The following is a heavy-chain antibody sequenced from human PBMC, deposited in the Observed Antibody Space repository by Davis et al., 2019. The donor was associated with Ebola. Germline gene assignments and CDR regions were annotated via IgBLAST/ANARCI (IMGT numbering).Heavy chain of an antibody. CDR2: ISSGGTT. CDR1: GFTFSSYA. CDR3: ARESSGLDY. D-gene: IGHD5/OR15-5a*01. J-gene: IGHJ4*02. Sequence: GGSLRLSCSASGFTFSSYAMHWVRQAPGKGLEYVSAISSGGTTYYADSVKGRFTISRDNAKNSLYLQMNSLRAEDTAVYYCARESSGLDYWGQGTLVTVSS. V-gene: IGHV3-64*04.